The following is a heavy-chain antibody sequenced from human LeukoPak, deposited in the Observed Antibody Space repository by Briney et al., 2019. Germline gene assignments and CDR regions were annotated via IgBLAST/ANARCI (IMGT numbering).Heavy chain of an antibody. CDR3: AKGGAAAGRGSAFDI. Sequence: GGSLRLSCAASGFTFSSYVMSWVRQAPGKGLEWVSAISGSGGNTYYADSVKGRFTISRNNSKNTLYLQMNSLRAEDTAVYYCAKGGAAAGRGSAFDIWGQGTMVTVSS. D-gene: IGHD6-13*01. V-gene: IGHV3-23*01. CDR1: GFTFSSYV. J-gene: IGHJ3*02. CDR2: ISGSGGNT.